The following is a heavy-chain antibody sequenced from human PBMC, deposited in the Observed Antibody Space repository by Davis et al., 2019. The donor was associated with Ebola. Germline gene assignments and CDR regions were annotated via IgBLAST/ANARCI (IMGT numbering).Heavy chain of an antibody. Sequence: GGSLRLSCAASGFTFSSYGMYWVRQAPGKGLEWVAFIRYDGSNKYYADSVKGRFTISRDNSKNTLYLQMNSLRAEDTAVYYCAKDGGFYDSSGYYYGGDYWGQGTLVTVSS. CDR1: GFTFSSYG. CDR3: AKDGGFYDSSGYYYGGDY. CDR2: IRYDGSNK. D-gene: IGHD3-22*01. J-gene: IGHJ4*02. V-gene: IGHV3-30*02.